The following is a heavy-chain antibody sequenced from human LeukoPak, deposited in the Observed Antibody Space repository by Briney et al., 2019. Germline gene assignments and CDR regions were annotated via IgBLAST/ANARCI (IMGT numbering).Heavy chain of an antibody. CDR1: GFTFSSYS. J-gene: IGHJ4*02. D-gene: IGHD1-26*01. V-gene: IGHV3-21*01. CDR3: ARVRSGSLDY. Sequence: GGSLRLSCAASGFTFSSYSMNWVRQAPGKGLEWVSFIRSSSSDIYYADSVKGRFAISRDNAKNSLYLQMDSLKAEDTAVYYCARVRSGSLDYWGQGTLVTVSS. CDR2: IRSSSSDI.